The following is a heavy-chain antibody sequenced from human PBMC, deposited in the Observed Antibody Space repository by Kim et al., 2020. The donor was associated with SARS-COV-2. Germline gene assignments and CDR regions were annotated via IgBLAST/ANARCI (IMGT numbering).Heavy chain of an antibody. J-gene: IGHJ4*02. CDR2: ISPHNGYT. D-gene: IGHD7-27*01. V-gene: IGHV1-18*01. Sequence: ASVKVSCKAFGYTFSNYNFNWVRQAPGHGLEWMGWISPHNGYTNYAQKLQGRVTMTTDTSTNTAYMELRSLTSDHTAVYYCARDRGWGYYDFWGPGTLVTVSS. CDR1: GYTFSNYN. CDR3: ARDRGWGYYDF.